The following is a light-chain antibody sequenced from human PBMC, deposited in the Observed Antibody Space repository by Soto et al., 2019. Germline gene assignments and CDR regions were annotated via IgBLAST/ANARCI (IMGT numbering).Light chain of an antibody. Sequence: EIVLTQSPGTLSLSPGERATLSCRASQSVSSSYLAWYQQKPGQAPRLLIYDASTRAPGIPDRFSGSGSGTDFTLTIGRLEPEDFAVYYCQQFSSYPLTFGGGTKVDI. CDR3: QQFSSYPLT. CDR1: QSVSSSY. V-gene: IGKV3-20*01. CDR2: DAS. J-gene: IGKJ4*01.